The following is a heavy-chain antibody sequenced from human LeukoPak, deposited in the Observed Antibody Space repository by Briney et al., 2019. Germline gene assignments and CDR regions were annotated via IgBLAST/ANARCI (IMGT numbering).Heavy chain of an antibody. CDR1: GGSIGNYY. V-gene: IGHV4-59*01. Sequence: SETLSLTCTVSGGSIGNYYWSWIRQTPGKGLEWIGFGSTNYNPSLKSRVTISVDRSKNQFSLKLTSVTAADTAVYYCARGRWSGSYSGYFDYWGQGTLVTVSS. CDR3: ARGRWSGSYSGYFDY. CDR2: GST. D-gene: IGHD1-26*01. J-gene: IGHJ4*02.